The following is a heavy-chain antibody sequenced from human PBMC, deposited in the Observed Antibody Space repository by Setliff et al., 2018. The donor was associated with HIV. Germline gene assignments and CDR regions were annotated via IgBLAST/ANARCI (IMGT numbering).Heavy chain of an antibody. CDR3: VRWGLPYGIDA. Sequence: PGGSLRLSCAASGFAFSGHQMSWVRQAPGKGLEWVAKIKQDGSDKYYVDSVKGRLTISRDNAKDSLYLQMHSLRAEDTAVYYCVRWGLPYGIDAWGQGTLVTVSS. V-gene: IGHV3-7*01. CDR2: IKQDGSDK. J-gene: IGHJ4*02. D-gene: IGHD3-16*01. CDR1: GFAFSGHQ.